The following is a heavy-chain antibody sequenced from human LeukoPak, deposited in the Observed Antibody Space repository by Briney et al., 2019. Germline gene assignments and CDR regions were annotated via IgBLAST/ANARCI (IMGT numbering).Heavy chain of an antibody. V-gene: IGHV3-9*01. Sequence: GGSLRLSCAASGFTFDDYAMHWVRQAPGKGLEWVSGISWNSGSIGYADSVKGRFTISRDNAMNSLYLQMNSLGAEDTALYYCAKDDYSTTAIDYWGQGTLVTVSS. D-gene: IGHD6-13*01. CDR3: AKDDYSTTAIDY. J-gene: IGHJ4*02. CDR1: GFTFDDYA. CDR2: ISWNSGSI.